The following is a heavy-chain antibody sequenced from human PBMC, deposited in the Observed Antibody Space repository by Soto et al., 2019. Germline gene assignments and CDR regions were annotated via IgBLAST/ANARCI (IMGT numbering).Heavy chain of an antibody. J-gene: IGHJ4*02. Sequence: EVQLVESGGCLVQPGGSLRLSCAASGFTFTTYWMSWVRQAPGKGLEWVANIKQDGSEEYYVDSVKGRFTISRDNAENSLYLQMNSLRAEDTAVYYCARARRLFDYWGQGTLVTVSS. CDR2: IKQDGSEE. CDR3: ARARRLFDY. D-gene: IGHD5-12*01. CDR1: GFTFTTYW. V-gene: IGHV3-7*01.